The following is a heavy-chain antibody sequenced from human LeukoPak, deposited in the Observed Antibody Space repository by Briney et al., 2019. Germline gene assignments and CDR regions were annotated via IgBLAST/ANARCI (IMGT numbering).Heavy chain of an antibody. Sequence: SETLSLTCGVSGGSISSSNWWSWVRQPPGKGLEWIGEIYHSGSTNYNPSLKSRVIISVDKSKNQFSLKLSSVTAGDTAVYYCARKTYFSPYQFEYWGEGTLVTVSS. D-gene: IGHD2-2*01. CDR1: GGSISSSNW. J-gene: IGHJ4*02. CDR3: ARKTYFSPYQFEY. V-gene: IGHV4-4*02. CDR2: IYHSGST.